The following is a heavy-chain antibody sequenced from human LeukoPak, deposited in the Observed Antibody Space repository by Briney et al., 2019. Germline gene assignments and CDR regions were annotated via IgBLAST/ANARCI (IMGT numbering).Heavy chain of an antibody. J-gene: IGHJ3*02. CDR3: ARYTAVAGTRAFDI. V-gene: IGHV3-21*01. D-gene: IGHD6-19*01. Sequence: PGGSLRLSCAASGFTFSSYSMNWVRQAPGKGLEWVSSISSSSSYIYYADSVKGRFTIFRDNAKNSLYLQMNSLRAEDTAVYYCARYTAVAGTRAFDIWGQGTMVTVSS. CDR1: GFTFSSYS. CDR2: ISSSSSYI.